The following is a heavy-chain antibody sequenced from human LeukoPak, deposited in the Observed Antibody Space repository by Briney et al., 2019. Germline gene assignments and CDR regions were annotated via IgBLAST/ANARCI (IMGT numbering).Heavy chain of an antibody. CDR3: ARSYSSSWYGLIDY. CDR2: IIPIFGTA. V-gene: IGHV1-69*05. CDR1: DYTFTNYG. D-gene: IGHD6-13*01. J-gene: IGHJ4*02. Sequence: GASVKVSCKASDYTFTNYGVSWVRQAPGQGLEWMGGIIPIFGTANYAQKFQGRVTITTDESTSTAYMELSSLRSEDTAVYYCARSYSSSWYGLIDYWGQGTLVTVSS.